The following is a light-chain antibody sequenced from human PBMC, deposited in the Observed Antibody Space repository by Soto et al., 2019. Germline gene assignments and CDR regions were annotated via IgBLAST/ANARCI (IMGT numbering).Light chain of an antibody. CDR3: QQSDRLPIT. CDR1: QDISNY. CDR2: DAS. V-gene: IGKV1-33*01. J-gene: IGKJ5*01. Sequence: DIQMTQSPSSLSASVGDRVTITCRASQDISNYLNWYQQRPGKAPKLLIYDASNLERGVPSRFSGTRSGTQFPFAISSLQPEDFATYYCQQSDRLPITFGQGTRLEI.